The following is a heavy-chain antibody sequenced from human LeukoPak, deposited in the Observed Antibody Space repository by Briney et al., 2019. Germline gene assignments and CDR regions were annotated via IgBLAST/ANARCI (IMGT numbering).Heavy chain of an antibody. V-gene: IGHV1-46*01. J-gene: IGHJ5*02. Sequence: GASVKVSCKASGYSFTSYYMHWVRQAPGQGLEWMGIINPSGGSTSYAQKFQGRVTMTRDTSTSTVYMELSSLRSEDTAVYYCARELREVVTAVYTFDPWGQGTLVTVSS. CDR2: INPSGGST. CDR3: ARELREVVTAVYTFDP. D-gene: IGHD2-21*02. CDR1: GYSFTSYY.